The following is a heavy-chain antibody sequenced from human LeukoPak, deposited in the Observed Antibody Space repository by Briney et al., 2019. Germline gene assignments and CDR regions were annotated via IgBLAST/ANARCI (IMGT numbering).Heavy chain of an antibody. J-gene: IGHJ6*02. V-gene: IGHV4-34*01. D-gene: IGHD2-2*02. CDR3: ARGNRYCSSTSCYSGMDV. CDR1: GFTFSSYA. CDR2: INHSGST. Sequence: GSLRLSCAASGFTFSSYAMSWIRQPPGKGLEWMGEINHSGSTNYNPSLKSRVTISVDTSKNQFSLKLSSVTAADTAVYYCARGNRYCSSTSCYSGMDVWGQGTTVTVSS.